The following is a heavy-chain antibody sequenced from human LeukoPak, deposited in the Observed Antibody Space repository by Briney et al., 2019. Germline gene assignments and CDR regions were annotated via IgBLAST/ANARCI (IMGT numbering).Heavy chain of an antibody. CDR2: IYPTGNT. CDR1: GGAIISYY. V-gene: IGHV4-4*07. J-gene: IGHJ6*03. Sequence: PSETLSLTRSVSGGAIISYYWSWIRQPAGKGPEWIGRIYPTGNTDYNPSLKTRVTTSTDLSKKQFSLRLRSVTAADTAVYYCARLKFYDSTGYSPGYYMDVWGKGTAVTVSS. D-gene: IGHD3-22*01. CDR3: ARLKFYDSTGYSPGYYMDV.